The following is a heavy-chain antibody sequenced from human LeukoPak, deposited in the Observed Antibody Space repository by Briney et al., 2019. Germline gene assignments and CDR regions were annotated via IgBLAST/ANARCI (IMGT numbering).Heavy chain of an antibody. CDR1: GYTFTSYG. D-gene: IGHD1-26*01. V-gene: IGHV1-18*01. CDR2: ISAYNGNT. Sequence: ASVKVSCKASGYTFTSYGISWVRQAPGQGLEWMGWISAYNGNTNYAQKLQGRVTMTTDASTSTAYMELRSLRSDDTAVYYCARSSRGAIYFDYWGQGTLVTVSS. CDR3: ARSSRGAIYFDY. J-gene: IGHJ4*02.